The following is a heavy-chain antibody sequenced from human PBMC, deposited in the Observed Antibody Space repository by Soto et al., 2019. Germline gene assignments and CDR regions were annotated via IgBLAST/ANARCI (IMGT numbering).Heavy chain of an antibody. J-gene: IGHJ6*02. CDR3: ARDSGYSGYDLYYGMDV. CDR1: GYTFTGYY. V-gene: IGHV1-2*04. Sequence: ASVKVSCKASGYTFTGYYMHWVRQAPGQRLEWMGWINPNSGGTNYAQKFQGWVTMTRDTSISTAYMELSRLRSDDTAVYYCARDSGYSGYDLYYGMDVWGQGTTVTVSS. CDR2: INPNSGGT. D-gene: IGHD5-12*01.